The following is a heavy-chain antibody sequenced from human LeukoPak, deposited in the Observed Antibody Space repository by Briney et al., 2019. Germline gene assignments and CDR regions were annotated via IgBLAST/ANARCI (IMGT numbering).Heavy chain of an antibody. CDR2: IYYSGST. CDR3: ARETTVVTPGRSDVFDI. Sequence: SETLSLTCTVSGGSISSHYWKWIRQPPGKGLEWIGYIYYSGSTNYNPSLKSRVTISVDTSKNQFSLKLSSVTAAGTAVYYCARETTVVTPGRSDVFDIWGQGTMVTVSS. D-gene: IGHD4-23*01. V-gene: IGHV4-59*11. J-gene: IGHJ3*02. CDR1: GGSISSHY.